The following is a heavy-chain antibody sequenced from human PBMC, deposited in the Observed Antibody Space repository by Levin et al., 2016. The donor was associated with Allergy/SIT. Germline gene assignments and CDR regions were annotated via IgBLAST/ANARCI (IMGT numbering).Heavy chain of an antibody. V-gene: IGHV1-2*02. CDR1: GYTFTGKY. Sequence: ASVKVSCKASGYTFTGKYIYWVRQAPGQGLEWVGWINPSNGVTNYAQRFHGRVTLTRDTSISTAYMELRRLKSDDTAVYYCARDEGGFTGFDYWGQGTLVTVSS. J-gene: IGHJ4*02. CDR3: ARDEGGFTGFDY. CDR2: INPSNGVT. D-gene: IGHD2-8*02.